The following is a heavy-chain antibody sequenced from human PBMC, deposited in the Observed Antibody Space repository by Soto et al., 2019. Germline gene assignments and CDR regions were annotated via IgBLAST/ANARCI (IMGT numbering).Heavy chain of an antibody. D-gene: IGHD4-17*01. CDR3: ARAGVPDYGGNSGWFDP. V-gene: IGHV3-21*01. Sequence: EVQLVESGGGLVQPGRSLRLSCAASGFTFSSYSMNWVRQAPGKGLEWVSSISSSSSYIYYADSVKGRFTISRDNAKNSLYLQMNSLRAEDTAVYYCARAGVPDYGGNSGWFDPWGQGTLVTVSS. J-gene: IGHJ5*02. CDR2: ISSSSSYI. CDR1: GFTFSSYS.